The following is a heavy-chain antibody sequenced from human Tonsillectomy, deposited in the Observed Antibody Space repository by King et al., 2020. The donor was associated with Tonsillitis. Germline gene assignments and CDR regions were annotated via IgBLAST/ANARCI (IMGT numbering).Heavy chain of an antibody. D-gene: IGHD4-17*01. CDR1: GFTFSSYS. CDR2: ISSSSNYI. Sequence: VQLVESGGGLVKPGGSLRLSCAASGFTFSSYSMNWVRQAPGKGLEWVSSISSSSNYIYYADSVKGRFTISRDNAKNSLYLQMNSLRDEDTAVFYCARGDGTVTTNFGYCVQGTLVTVSP. CDR3: ARGDGTVTTNFGY. J-gene: IGHJ4*02. V-gene: IGHV3-21*01.